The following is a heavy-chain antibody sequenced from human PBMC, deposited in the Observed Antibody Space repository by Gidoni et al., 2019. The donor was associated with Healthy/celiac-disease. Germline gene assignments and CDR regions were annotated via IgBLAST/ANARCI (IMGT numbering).Heavy chain of an antibody. CDR3: ARDLPMGLRSAGPFDY. J-gene: IGHJ4*02. V-gene: IGHV4-61*02. CDR2: IYTSGST. D-gene: IGHD3-10*01. CDR1: GGSISSGSYY. Sequence: QVQLQESGPGLVKPSQTLSLTCTVSGGSISSGSYYWRWIRQPAGKGLEWIGRIYTSGSTNYNPSLKSRVTISVDTSKNQFSLKLSSVTAADTAVYYCARDLPMGLRSAGPFDYWGQGTLVTVSS.